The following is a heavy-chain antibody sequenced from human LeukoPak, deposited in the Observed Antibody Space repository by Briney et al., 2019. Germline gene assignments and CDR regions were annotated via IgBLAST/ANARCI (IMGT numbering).Heavy chain of an antibody. CDR3: ASEYNWNDPAYYYYMDV. Sequence: ASVKVSCKASGYTFRNYGISWVRQAPGQGLEWMGWISVYNGNTNYAQKVQGRVFMTTDTSTSTAYMELRSLRSDDTAVYYCASEYNWNDPAYYYYMDVWGKGTTVTVSS. CDR2: ISVYNGNT. J-gene: IGHJ6*03. CDR1: GYTFRNYG. D-gene: IGHD1-20*01. V-gene: IGHV1-18*01.